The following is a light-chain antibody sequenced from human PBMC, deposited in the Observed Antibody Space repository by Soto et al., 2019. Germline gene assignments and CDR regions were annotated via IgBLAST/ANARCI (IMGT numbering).Light chain of an antibody. CDR3: QQYESFSPWT. CDR2: AAS. Sequence: DIQMTQSPSTLSASVGDRVTITCRASQSISDWLAWYQQKPGKAPKLLIYAASNLESGVPSRFSGSGSGTEFTLIISSLQPDDFATYYCQQYESFSPWTFGQGTKVDIK. V-gene: IGKV1-5*03. J-gene: IGKJ1*01. CDR1: QSISDW.